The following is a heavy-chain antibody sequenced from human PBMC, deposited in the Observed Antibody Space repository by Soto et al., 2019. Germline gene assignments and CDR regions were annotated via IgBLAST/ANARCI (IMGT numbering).Heavy chain of an antibody. CDR2: IVVGNGNT. D-gene: IGHD5-18*01. CDR3: AAVAPGLPDY. Sequence: QMQLVQSGPEVKKPGTSVKVSCKASGFTFSRSAVQWVRQARGQRLEWIGWIVVGNGNTNFAHNFQGRVTITRDMSTSTAYMELISLRSEDTAVYYCAAVAPGLPDYWGQGTLVTVSS. CDR1: GFTFSRSA. J-gene: IGHJ4*02. V-gene: IGHV1-58*01.